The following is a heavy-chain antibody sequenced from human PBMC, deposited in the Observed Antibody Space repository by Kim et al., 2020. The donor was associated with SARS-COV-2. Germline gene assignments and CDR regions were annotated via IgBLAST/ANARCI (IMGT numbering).Heavy chain of an antibody. J-gene: IGHJ6*02. CDR3: ARGRQGRGSGKVRNYYGMDV. Sequence: SETLSLTCAVYGGSFSGYYWSWIRQPPGKGLEWIGEINHSGSTNYNPSLKSRVTISVDTSKNQFSLKLSSVTAADTAVYYCARGRQGRGSGKVRNYYGMDVWGQGTTVTVSS. CDR1: GGSFSGYY. CDR2: INHSGST. V-gene: IGHV4-34*01. D-gene: IGHD3-10*01.